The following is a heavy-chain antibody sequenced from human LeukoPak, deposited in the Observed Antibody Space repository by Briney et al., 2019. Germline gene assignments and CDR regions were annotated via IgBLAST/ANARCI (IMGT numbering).Heavy chain of an antibody. D-gene: IGHD2-2*01. CDR1: GYTFTGYY. Sequence: ASVKVSCKASGYTFTGYYMHWVQQAPGQGLEWMGWINPNSGGTNYAQKFQGRVTMTRDTSISTAYMELSRLRSDDTAVYYCARDRSTRSYYYYMDVWGKGTTVTVSS. V-gene: IGHV1-2*02. CDR2: INPNSGGT. CDR3: ARDRSTRSYYYYMDV. J-gene: IGHJ6*03.